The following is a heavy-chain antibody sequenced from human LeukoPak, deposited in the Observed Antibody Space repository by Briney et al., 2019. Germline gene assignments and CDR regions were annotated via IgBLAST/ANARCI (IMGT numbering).Heavy chain of an antibody. D-gene: IGHD3-22*01. CDR3: ARDYYDSSGPNDAFDI. Sequence: PGGSLRLSCAASGFTFSNYGMHWVRQAPGKGLQWVTFIRYDGSKTYYVDSVEGRFTISRDNSKNTLHLQMNSLRAEDTAVYYCARDYYDSSGPNDAFDIWGQGTMVTVSS. CDR1: GFTFSNYG. J-gene: IGHJ3*02. V-gene: IGHV3-30*02. CDR2: IRYDGSKT.